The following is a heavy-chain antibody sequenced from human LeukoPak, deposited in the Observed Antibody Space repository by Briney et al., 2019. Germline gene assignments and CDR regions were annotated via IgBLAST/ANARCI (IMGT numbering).Heavy chain of an antibody. V-gene: IGHV3-33*01. CDR1: GFTFSAYG. Sequence: GRSLRLSCAASGFTFSAYGMHWVRQAPGKGLEWVAVIWDDGSTKYYEDSVKGRFTISRDNYKNTLYLQMNSLRAEDTAVYYCVRGDNYGSGRSRFYGMDVWGQGTTVTVSS. J-gene: IGHJ6*02. CDR2: IWDDGSTK. CDR3: VRGDNYGSGRSRFYGMDV. D-gene: IGHD3-10*01.